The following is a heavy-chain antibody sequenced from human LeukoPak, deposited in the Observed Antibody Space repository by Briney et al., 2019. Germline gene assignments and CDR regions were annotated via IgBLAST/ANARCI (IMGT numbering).Heavy chain of an antibody. CDR2: ISAYNGNT. J-gene: IGHJ4*02. CDR3: ARDESSGSYYFDY. D-gene: IGHD1-26*01. CDR1: GYSFGSYG. V-gene: IGHV1-18*01. Sequence: GASVKVSCKASGYSFGSYGISWVRQAPGQGLEWMGWISAYNGNTKYALKLQGRVTMTTDTSTSTAYMELRSLRSDDTAVYYCARDESSGSYYFDYWGQGTLVTVSS.